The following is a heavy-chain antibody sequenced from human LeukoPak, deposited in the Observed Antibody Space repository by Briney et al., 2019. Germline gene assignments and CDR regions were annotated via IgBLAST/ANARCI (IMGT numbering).Heavy chain of an antibody. Sequence: GASVTVSCKASGYTFTDYYIHWVRQAPGQGLEWMGWINPNSGGTNYAQNFQGRVTMTRDTSINTAYMELSRLRSDDTAVYYCARGVLAGYDSSGYPFYNRFDPWGQGTLVTVSS. CDR3: ARGVLAGYDSSGYPFYNRFDP. J-gene: IGHJ5*02. CDR1: GYTFTDYY. CDR2: INPNSGGT. D-gene: IGHD3-22*01. V-gene: IGHV1-2*02.